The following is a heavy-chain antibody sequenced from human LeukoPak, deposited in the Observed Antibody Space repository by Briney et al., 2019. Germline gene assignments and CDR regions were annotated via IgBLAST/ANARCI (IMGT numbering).Heavy chain of an antibody. CDR3: AGEGGGEYSSSTYYYYYMDV. D-gene: IGHD6-6*01. CDR1: GGSFNGYY. Sequence: SETLSLTCAVYGGSFNGYYWSRIRQPPGKGLEWIREINHSGSTNYNPSLKSRVSISVDTSKNQFSLKLSSVTAADTAVYYGAGEGGGEYSSSTYYYYYMDVWGKGTTVTVSS. CDR2: INHSGST. J-gene: IGHJ6*03. V-gene: IGHV4-34*01.